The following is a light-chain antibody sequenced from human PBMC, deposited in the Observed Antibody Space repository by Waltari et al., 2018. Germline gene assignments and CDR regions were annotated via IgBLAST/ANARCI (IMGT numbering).Light chain of an antibody. CDR1: SSDVGGYSL. CDR3: CSYAGYSTYV. CDR2: EDR. J-gene: IGLJ1*01. Sequence: QSALTQPASVSGSPGQSITISGTGTSSDVGGYSLVPWYQPHPGKAPKLILYEDRKRPSGVSDRFSGSTSGNPASLTISGLQAEDEADYFCCSYAGYSTYVFGTGTKVTVL. V-gene: IGLV2-23*01.